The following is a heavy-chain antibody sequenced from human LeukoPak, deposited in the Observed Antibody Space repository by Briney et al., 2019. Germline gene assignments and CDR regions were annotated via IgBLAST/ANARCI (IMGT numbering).Heavy chain of an antibody. V-gene: IGHV3-30*18. J-gene: IGHJ4*02. CDR3: ANETPKGSMVRGVIRKPTDY. D-gene: IGHD3-10*01. CDR1: GSTFSSYG. Sequence: PGRSLRLSCAASGSTFSSYGMHWVRQAPGKGLEWVAVISYDGSNKYYADSVKGRFTISRDNSKNTLYLQMNSLRAEDTAVYYCANETPKGSMVRGVIRKPTDYWGQGTLVTVSS. CDR2: ISYDGSNK.